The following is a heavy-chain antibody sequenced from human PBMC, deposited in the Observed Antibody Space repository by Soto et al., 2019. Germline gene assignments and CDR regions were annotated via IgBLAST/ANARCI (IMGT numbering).Heavy chain of an antibody. V-gene: IGHV3-48*02. J-gene: IGHJ6*02. Sequence: PGGSVRLSCAASGFTFSSYSMNWVRQAPGKGLEWVSYISSSSSTIYYADSVKGRFTISRDNAKNSLYLQMNSLRDEDTAVYYCARPEYSSSSYGMDVWGQGTTVTVSS. D-gene: IGHD6-6*01. CDR2: ISSSSSTI. CDR1: GFTFSSYS. CDR3: ARPEYSSSSYGMDV.